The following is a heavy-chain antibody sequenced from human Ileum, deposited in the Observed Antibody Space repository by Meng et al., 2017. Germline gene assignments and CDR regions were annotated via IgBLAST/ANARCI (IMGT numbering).Heavy chain of an antibody. CDR1: GYTFTDSG. J-gene: IGHJ4*02. D-gene: IGHD5-18*01. Sequence: ASVKVSCKASGYTFTDSGISWVRQAPGQGLEWMGWISAYNGNTNYAQKLQGRVTMTTDTSTSTAYMELRSLRSDDTAVYYCARRGYSYGTINFDYWGQGTLVTVSS. CDR3: ARRGYSYGTINFDY. CDR2: ISAYNGNT. V-gene: IGHV1-18*01.